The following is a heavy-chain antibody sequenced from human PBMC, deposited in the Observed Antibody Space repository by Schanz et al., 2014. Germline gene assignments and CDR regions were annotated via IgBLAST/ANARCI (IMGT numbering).Heavy chain of an antibody. J-gene: IGHJ6*02. V-gene: IGHV3-53*01. CDR3: ARSPRMDV. CDR1: GFTVNTNY. CDR2: MYINSGST. Sequence: EVQLVESGGCLIQPWGSLRLSCAVSGFTVNTNYMSWVRQAPGKGLEWISSMYINSGSTQYADSVKGRFIISRDSSKNTLFLQMNSLKTEDTAVYYCARSPRMDVWGQGTLVTVSS.